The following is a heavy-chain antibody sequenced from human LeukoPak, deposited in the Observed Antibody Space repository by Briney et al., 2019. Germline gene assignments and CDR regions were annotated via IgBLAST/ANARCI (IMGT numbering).Heavy chain of an antibody. CDR2: ISSSSSYI. D-gene: IGHD3-22*01. Sequence: KTGGSLRLSCAASGFTFSSYSMNWVRQAPGKGLEWVSSISSSSSYIYYADSVKGRFTISRDKAKNSLYLQMNSLRAEDTAVYYCARTITMNYYYYMDVWGKGTTVTVSS. CDR1: GFTFSSYS. J-gene: IGHJ6*03. CDR3: ARTITMNYYYYMDV. V-gene: IGHV3-21*01.